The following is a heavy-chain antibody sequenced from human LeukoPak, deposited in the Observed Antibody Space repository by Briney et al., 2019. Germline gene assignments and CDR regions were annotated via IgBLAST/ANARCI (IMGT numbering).Heavy chain of an antibody. J-gene: IGHJ4*02. CDR1: GFTFSTYA. CDR2: IWPDGSKK. Sequence: PGGSLGLSCAASGFTFSTYAMHWVRQAPGKGLEWVAFIWPDGSKKYYADSVKGRFAISRENSKNTVYLQMNDLRPEDTALYFCAKISSSAESNFDYWGQGTLLTVSS. CDR3: AKISSSAESNFDY. V-gene: IGHV3-30*02. D-gene: IGHD6-25*01.